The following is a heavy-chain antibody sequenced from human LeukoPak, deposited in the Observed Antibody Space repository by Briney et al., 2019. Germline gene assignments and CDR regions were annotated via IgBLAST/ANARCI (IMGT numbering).Heavy chain of an antibody. J-gene: IGHJ4*02. CDR1: GFTFSNAW. Sequence: GALRLSWAASGFTFSNAWMSWVRQAPGKGLEWVGRIKSKTDGGTTDYAAPVKGRFTISRDDSKNTLYLQMNSLKTEDTAVYYCKSSPYYYGSGSYNLDYWGQGTLVTVSS. CDR2: IKSKTDGGTT. V-gene: IGHV3-15*01. CDR3: KSSPYYYGSGSYNLDY. D-gene: IGHD3-10*01.